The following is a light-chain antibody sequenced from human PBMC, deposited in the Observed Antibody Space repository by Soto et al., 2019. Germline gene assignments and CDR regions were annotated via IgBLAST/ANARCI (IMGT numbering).Light chain of an antibody. CDR3: QKSNNLPLP. J-gene: IGKJ4*01. CDR2: GAS. V-gene: IGKV3-15*01. CDR1: QSVSSN. Sequence: EIVMTQSPATLSVSPGEGATLSCRSSQSVSSNLAWYQQKPGQAPMLLLYGASTRATGIPARFSGSGSGTEFTLAISTLQSEDFAVYYCQKSNNLPLPFGGGPKVEIK.